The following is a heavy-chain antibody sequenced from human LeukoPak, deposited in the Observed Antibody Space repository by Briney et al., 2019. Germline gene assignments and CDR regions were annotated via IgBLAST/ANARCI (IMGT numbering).Heavy chain of an antibody. J-gene: IGHJ6*02. D-gene: IGHD6-13*01. CDR1: GGSITSYY. CDR3: ARVAYSSSWSRYYYGMDV. Sequence: SETLSLTCTVSGGSITSYYWTWIRQPPGKGLEWIGFIYGDGSTKYNPSLKSRVTMSVDTSKNQFSLKLSSVTAADTAVYYCARVAYSSSWSRYYYGMDVWGQGTTVTVSS. CDR2: IYGDGST. V-gene: IGHV4-59*01.